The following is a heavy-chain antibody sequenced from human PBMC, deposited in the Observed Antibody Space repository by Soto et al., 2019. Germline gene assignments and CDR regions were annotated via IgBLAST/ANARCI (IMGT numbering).Heavy chain of an antibody. Sequence: QVQRVQSGTEVKRPGDSVKVSCKASGYPFTGYYVHWVRQAPGQGLEWMGWINPNSGDTYLAQRFQGRVTMNRDTSIGTAYMELRGPTSDDTAEYYCAKGGAIVAAGTRVYLYNAMDVWGQGTTVTVSS. V-gene: IGHV1-2*02. CDR3: AKGGAIVAAGTRVYLYNAMDV. CDR2: INPNSGDT. CDR1: GYPFTGYY. J-gene: IGHJ6*02. D-gene: IGHD1-26*01.